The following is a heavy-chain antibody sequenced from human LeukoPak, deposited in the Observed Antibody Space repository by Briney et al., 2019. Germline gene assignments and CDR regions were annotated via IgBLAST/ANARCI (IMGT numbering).Heavy chain of an antibody. CDR1: GVSISSGGYS. Sequence: PSETLSLTCAVSGVSISSGGYSWSWLRQPPGKGLEWIGYIYHSGSTYYNPSLKSRVTISVDRSKNQFSLKLSSVTAADTAVYYCARRVDAFDIWGQGTMVTVSS. D-gene: IGHD6-13*01. CDR3: ARRVDAFDI. CDR2: IYHSGST. J-gene: IGHJ3*02. V-gene: IGHV4-30-2*01.